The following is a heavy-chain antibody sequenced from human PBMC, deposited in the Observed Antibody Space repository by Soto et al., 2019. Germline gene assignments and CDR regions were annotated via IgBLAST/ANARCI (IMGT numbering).Heavy chain of an antibody. CDR1: GFTFSNYA. CDR3: ARGGRDGYNFGAFDI. J-gene: IGHJ3*02. Sequence: PGGSLRLSCAASGFTFSNYAVTWVRQAPGKGLEWVSTISGSGGSTYYADSVKGRFTISRDNSKNTLYLQMNSLRAEDTAVYYCARGGRDGYNFGAFDIWGQGTMVTVSS. D-gene: IGHD5-12*01. V-gene: IGHV3-23*01. CDR2: ISGSGGST.